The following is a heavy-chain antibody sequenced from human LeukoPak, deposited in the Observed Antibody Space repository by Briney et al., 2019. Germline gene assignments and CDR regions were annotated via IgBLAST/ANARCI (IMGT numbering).Heavy chain of an antibody. D-gene: IGHD5-18*01. Sequence: GGSLRLSCAASGFTFDDYAMHWVRQAPGKGLEWVSGISWNSGSIGYADSVKGRFTISRDNAKNSLYLQMNSLRAEDTALYYCAKAKSLGIQLGFYYFDYRGQGTLVTVSS. CDR1: GFTFDDYA. J-gene: IGHJ4*02. V-gene: IGHV3-9*01. CDR3: AKAKSLGIQLGFYYFDY. CDR2: ISWNSGSI.